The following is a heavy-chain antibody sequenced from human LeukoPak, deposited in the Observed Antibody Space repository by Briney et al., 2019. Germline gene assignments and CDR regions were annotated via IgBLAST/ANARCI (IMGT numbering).Heavy chain of an antibody. D-gene: IGHD2-2*01. Sequence: WASVKVSCKASGYTFTSYDINWVRQATGQGLEWMGWMNPNSGNTGYAQKFQGRVTMTRNTSISTAYMELSSLRSEDTAVYYCARAGYQLDYYYMDVWGKGTTVTISS. CDR3: ARAGYQLDYYYMDV. V-gene: IGHV1-8*01. J-gene: IGHJ6*03. CDR1: GYTFTSYD. CDR2: MNPNSGNT.